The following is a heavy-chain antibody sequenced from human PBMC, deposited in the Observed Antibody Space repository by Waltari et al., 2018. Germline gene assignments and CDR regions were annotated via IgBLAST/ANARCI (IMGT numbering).Heavy chain of an antibody. CDR1: GHFLSHYY. V-gene: IGHV4-34*02. CDR3: ARPTFCSATTCSGPMDV. J-gene: IGHJ6*02. CDR2: INYRGDT. D-gene: IGHD2-15*01. Sequence: QVHLQQWRAGPLTTSDTLSLTCTVYGHFLSHYYCYWIRQPRGRGLEWIGEINYRGDTNSNPSLKSRVTISLDTSKNQFSLSLTSVSAADTADYYCARPTFCSATTCSGPMDVWGQGTTVTVSS.